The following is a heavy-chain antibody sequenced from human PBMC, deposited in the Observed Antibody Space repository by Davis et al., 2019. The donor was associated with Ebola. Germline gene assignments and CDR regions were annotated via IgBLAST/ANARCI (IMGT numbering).Heavy chain of an antibody. D-gene: IGHD3-3*01. Sequence: ASVKVSCKASGYTFTGYDINWVRQATGQGLEWMGWMNPNSGNTGYAPKFQGRVTMTRDTSISTAYMEVRSLRSEDTAVYYCARVRYYDFWSGSYYFDYWGQGTLVTVSS. CDR2: MNPNSGNT. CDR3: ARVRYYDFWSGSYYFDY. V-gene: IGHV1-8*01. J-gene: IGHJ4*02. CDR1: GYTFTGYD.